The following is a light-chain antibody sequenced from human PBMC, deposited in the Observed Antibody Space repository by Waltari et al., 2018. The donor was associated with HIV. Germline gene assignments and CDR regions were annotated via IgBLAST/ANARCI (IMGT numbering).Light chain of an antibody. Sequence: SYVLTQPPSVSVAPGTTATLTCGGDNIGTKRVQAYQQRPGQAPVLVVYHDNNRPSGVPERFSGSNSGDTATLTISRVEAGDEADYYCQAWYHSDDPIFFGGGTQLTVL. CDR3: QAWYHSDDPIF. CDR1: NIGTKR. CDR2: HDN. J-gene: IGLJ2*01. V-gene: IGLV3-21*03.